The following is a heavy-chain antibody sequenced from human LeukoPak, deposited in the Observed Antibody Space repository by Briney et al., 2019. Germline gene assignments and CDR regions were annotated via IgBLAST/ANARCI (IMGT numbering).Heavy chain of an antibody. Sequence: AGSLRLSCAASGFTFSSYWMSWVRQAPGEGLESVANIKPDGSDKSYMDSVKGRFTISRDNAKDSLYLQMNRLRTEDTALYYCAKEFRIAAAGDYWGQGTLVTVSS. CDR3: AKEFRIAAAGDY. CDR2: IKPDGSDK. J-gene: IGHJ4*02. V-gene: IGHV3-7*05. D-gene: IGHD6-13*01. CDR1: GFTFSSYW.